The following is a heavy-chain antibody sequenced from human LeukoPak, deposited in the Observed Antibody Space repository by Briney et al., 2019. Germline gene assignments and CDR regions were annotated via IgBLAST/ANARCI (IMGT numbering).Heavy chain of an antibody. CDR2: MNPNSGNT. V-gene: IGHV1-8*01. CDR1: GYTFTSCD. J-gene: IGHJ4*02. Sequence: ASVKVSCNASGYTFTSCDINWVRQATGQGLEWMGWMNPNSGNTGYAQSFQGRITMTSDISIGTAYMELSNLTSEDTAIYYCTRGSSGRRANWGQGTLVTVSA. CDR3: TRGSSGRRAN. D-gene: IGHD6-19*01.